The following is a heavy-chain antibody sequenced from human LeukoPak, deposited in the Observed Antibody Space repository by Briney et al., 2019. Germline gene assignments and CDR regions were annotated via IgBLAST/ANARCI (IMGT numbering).Heavy chain of an antibody. CDR1: GFTFSSYG. CDR2: IYSGGST. D-gene: IGHD6-6*01. V-gene: IGHV3-NL1*01. J-gene: IGHJ4*02. Sequence: PGGSLRLSCAASGFTFSSYGMHWVRQAPGKGLEWVSVIYSGGSTYYADSVKGRFTISRDNSKNTLYLQMNSLRAEDTAVYYCARDRGYSSSPGDYWGQGTLVTVSS. CDR3: ARDRGYSSSPGDY.